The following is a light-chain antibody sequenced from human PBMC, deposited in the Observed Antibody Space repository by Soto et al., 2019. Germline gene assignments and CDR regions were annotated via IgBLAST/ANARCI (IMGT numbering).Light chain of an antibody. CDR3: QQYNNWTQS. CDR2: GAS. CDR1: QSVSSN. Sequence: EIVMTQSPATLSVSPGERATLSCRASQSVSSNLAWYQQKPGQAPRLLIYGASTRATGIPARFSGSGSGTEGTLTISSLQSEDFAVYYCQQYNNWTQSFGQGTKLEIK. V-gene: IGKV3-15*01. J-gene: IGKJ2*03.